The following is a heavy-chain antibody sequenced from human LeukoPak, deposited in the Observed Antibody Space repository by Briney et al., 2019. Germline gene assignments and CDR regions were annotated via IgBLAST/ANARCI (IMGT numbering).Heavy chain of an antibody. J-gene: IGHJ3*02. D-gene: IGHD3-22*01. CDR2: LFGGGTA. CDR3: ARGGHSMIVAFDI. V-gene: IGHV3-53*01. Sequence: GGSLRLSCAATGFIVNTNYMTWVRQAPGKGLEWVSLLFGGGTAYYADSVKGRFTISRDISKNTLYLQMNSLRVEDKAVYYCARGGHSMIVAFDIWGQGTMVTVSS. CDR1: GFIVNTNY.